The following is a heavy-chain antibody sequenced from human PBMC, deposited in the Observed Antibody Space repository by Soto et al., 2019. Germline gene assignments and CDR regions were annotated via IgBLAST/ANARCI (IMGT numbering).Heavy chain of an antibody. D-gene: IGHD4-17*01. CDR3: ARDRTVTTGTLRTTYYYYGMDV. CDR2: IYYSGST. V-gene: IGHV4-59*01. Sequence: PSETLSLTCTVSGGSISSYYWSWIRQPPGKGLEWIGYIYYSGSTNYNPSLKSRVTISVDTSKNQFSLKLSSVTAADTAVYYCARDRTVTTGTLRTTYYYYGMDVWGQGTTVTV. J-gene: IGHJ6*02. CDR1: GGSISSYY.